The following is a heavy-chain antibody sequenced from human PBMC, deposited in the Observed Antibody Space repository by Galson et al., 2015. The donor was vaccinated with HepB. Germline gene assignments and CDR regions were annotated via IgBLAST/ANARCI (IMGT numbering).Heavy chain of an antibody. D-gene: IGHD3-3*01. CDR3: ARGIVYYDFWSGPSGYYGMDV. J-gene: IGHJ6*02. CDR1: GGSFSGYY. CDR2: INHSGST. V-gene: IGHV4-34*01. Sequence: SEPLSLTCAVYGGSFSGYYWSWIRQPPGKGLEWIGEINHSGSTNYNPSLKSRVTISVDTSKNQFSLKLSSVTAADTAVYYCARGIVYYDFWSGPSGYYGMDVWGQGTTVTVSS.